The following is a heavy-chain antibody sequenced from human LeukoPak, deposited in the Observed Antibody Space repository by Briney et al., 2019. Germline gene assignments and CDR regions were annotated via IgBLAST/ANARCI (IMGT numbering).Heavy chain of an antibody. CDR2: INPNSGGT. CDR1: GYTFTGYY. CDR3: ARGLFAGKVTQFDY. J-gene: IGHJ4*02. D-gene: IGHD4-11*01. V-gene: IGHV1-2*02. Sequence: EASVKVSCKASGYTFTGYYMHWVRQAPGQGLEWMGWINPNSGGTNYAQKFQGRVTMTRDTSISTAYMELSRLRSDDTAVYYCARGLFAGKVTQFDYWGQGTLVTVSS.